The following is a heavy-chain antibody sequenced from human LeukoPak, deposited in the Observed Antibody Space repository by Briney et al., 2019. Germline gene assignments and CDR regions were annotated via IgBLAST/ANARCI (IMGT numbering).Heavy chain of an antibody. V-gene: IGHV3-23*01. D-gene: IGHD6-19*01. CDR1: GFTFSSYA. CDR2: ISGSGGST. J-gene: IGHJ4*02. Sequence: GGSLRLSCAASGFTFSSYAMSWVRQAPVKGLEWVSAISGSGGSTYYADSVKGRFTISRDNSKNTLYLQMNSLRAEDTAVYYCAKDRQWLGGLDYWGQGTLVTVSS. CDR3: AKDRQWLGGLDY.